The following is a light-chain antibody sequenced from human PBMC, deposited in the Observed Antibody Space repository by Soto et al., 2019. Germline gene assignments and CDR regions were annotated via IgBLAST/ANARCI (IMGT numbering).Light chain of an antibody. CDR3: QQLNTYPIT. CDR2: AAS. CDR1: QGISSY. Sequence: DIQLTQSPSFLSASVGDTVTITCRASQGISSYLAWYQQKPGKAPKLLIYAASTLQSGVPSRFSGSGSGTEFTLTINSLQPEDFATYSCQQLNTYPITFGQGTRLEIK. V-gene: IGKV1-9*01. J-gene: IGKJ5*01.